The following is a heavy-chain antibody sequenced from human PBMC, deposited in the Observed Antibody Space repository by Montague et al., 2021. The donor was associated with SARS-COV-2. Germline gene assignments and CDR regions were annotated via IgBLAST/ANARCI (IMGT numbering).Heavy chain of an antibody. CDR3: ARLFYSSGWSANDAFDI. CDR2: IYYSGST. J-gene: IGHJ3*02. D-gene: IGHD6-19*01. Sequence: SETRSLTCTVSGGSISSSSYYWGWIRQPPGKGLEWIGSIYYSGSTYYNPSLKSQVTISVDTSKNQFSLKLSSVTAADTAVYYCARLFYSSGWSANDAFDIWGQGTMVTVSS. V-gene: IGHV4-39*01. CDR1: GGSISSSSYY.